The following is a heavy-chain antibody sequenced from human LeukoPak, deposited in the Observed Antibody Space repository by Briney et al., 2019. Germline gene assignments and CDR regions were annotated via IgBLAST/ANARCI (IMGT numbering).Heavy chain of an antibody. V-gene: IGHV4-61*02. J-gene: IGHJ3*02. CDR3: ARFSGRIAAENNAFDI. CDR1: GGSISSGSYY. D-gene: IGHD6-13*01. Sequence: SQTLSLTCTVSGGSISSGSYYWSWIRQPAGKGLEWIGRIYTSGSTNYNPSLKSRVTISVDTSKNQFSLKLSSVTAADTAVYYCARFSGRIAAENNAFDIWGQGTMVTVSS. CDR2: IYTSGST.